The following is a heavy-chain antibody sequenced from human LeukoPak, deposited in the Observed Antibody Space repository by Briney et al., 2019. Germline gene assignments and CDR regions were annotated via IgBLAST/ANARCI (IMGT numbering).Heavy chain of an antibody. CDR2: TSSSDAGT. CDR1: GFTLSTYA. J-gene: IGHJ4*02. D-gene: IGHD2-21*01. CDR3: AKAPVTSRRGAYCYPFDS. V-gene: IGHV3-23*01. Sequence: GGSLRLSCAASGFTLSTYAMSWVRQTPGKGLEWVAATSSSDAGTYHADSVRGRFTISRDNSKNTLYLQMNSLRAEDAAVYFCAKAPVTSRRGAYCYPFDSWGQGTLVTVSS.